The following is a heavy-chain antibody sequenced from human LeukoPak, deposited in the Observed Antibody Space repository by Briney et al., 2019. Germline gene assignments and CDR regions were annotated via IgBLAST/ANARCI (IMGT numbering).Heavy chain of an antibody. V-gene: IGHV4-61*02. CDR1: GGSFSSGTY. J-gene: IGHJ4*02. CDR3: ARHPTYYYDSSGYYYDS. CDR2: IYASGSS. D-gene: IGHD3-22*01. Sequence: PSQTLSLTCTASGGSFSSGTYWSWIRQSAGKGLEWIGRIYASGSSSYNPSLKSRVTISVDTSKNQFSLKLSSVTAEDTAVYYCARHPTYYYDSSGYYYDSWGQGSLVTVSS.